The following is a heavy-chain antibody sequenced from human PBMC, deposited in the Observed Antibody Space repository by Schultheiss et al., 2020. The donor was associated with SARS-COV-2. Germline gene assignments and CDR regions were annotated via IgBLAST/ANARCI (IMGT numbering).Heavy chain of an antibody. J-gene: IGHJ4*02. V-gene: IGHV3-21*01. Sequence: GGSLRLSCAASGFTFDDYAMHWVRQAPGKGLEWVSSISSSSSYIYYADSVKGRFTISRDNAKNSLYLQMNSLRAEDTAVYYCTTLVGATGQDYWGQGTLVTVSS. CDR3: TTLVGATGQDY. D-gene: IGHD1-26*01. CDR2: ISSSSSYI. CDR1: GFTFDDYA.